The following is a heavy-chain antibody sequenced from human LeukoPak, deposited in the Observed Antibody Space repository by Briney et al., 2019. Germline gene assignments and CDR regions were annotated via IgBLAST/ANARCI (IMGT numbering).Heavy chain of an antibody. CDR3: AKAHTYYYDSSCYYILV. CDR2: ISGSGGNT. D-gene: IGHD3-22*01. V-gene: IGHV3-23*01. CDR1: GFTFSSYP. Sequence: GGSLRLSCAASGFTFSSYPMRWLRQAPGKGLEWLSAISGSGGNTYYADSVKGRFTISRDNSKNTLYLQMNSLRAEDTAVYYCAKAHTYYYDSSCYYILVWGQGTLVTVSS. J-gene: IGHJ4*02.